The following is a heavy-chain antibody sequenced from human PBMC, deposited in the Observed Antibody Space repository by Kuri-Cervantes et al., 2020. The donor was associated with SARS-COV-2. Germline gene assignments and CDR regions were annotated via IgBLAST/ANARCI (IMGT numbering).Heavy chain of an antibody. V-gene: IGHV1-18*01. D-gene: IGHD1-7*01. J-gene: IGHJ5*02. CDR1: GGTFSSYA. CDR3: AREAGNGWGVELELRLNPNNWFDP. Sequence: ASVKVSCKGSGGTFSSYAISWVRQAPGQVLECMGWSSAYNGNTNYAQKLQGIVTMTTDTSTSTAYMELRSLRSDDTAVYYCAREAGNGWGVELELRLNPNNWFDPWGQGTLVTVSS. CDR2: SSAYNGNT.